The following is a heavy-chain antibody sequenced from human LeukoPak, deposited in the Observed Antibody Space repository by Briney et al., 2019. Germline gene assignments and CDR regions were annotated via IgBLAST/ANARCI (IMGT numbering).Heavy chain of an antibody. CDR2: IIPIFGTA. CDR3: ARDRAVTAIPGVAFDI. J-gene: IGHJ3*02. D-gene: IGHD2-21*02. CDR1: GGTFSSYA. V-gene: IGHV1-69*01. Sequence: SVKVSCKASGGTFSSYAISWVRQAPGQGLEWMGGIIPIFGTANYAQKFQGRVTITADESTSTAYMELSSLRSEDTAVYYCARDRAVTAIPGVAFDIWGQGTMVTVSS.